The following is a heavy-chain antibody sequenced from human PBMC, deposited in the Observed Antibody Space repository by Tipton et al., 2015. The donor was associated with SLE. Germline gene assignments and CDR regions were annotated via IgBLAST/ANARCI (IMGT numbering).Heavy chain of an antibody. V-gene: IGHV5-10-1*01. CDR3: ARVGYFIWGWLDP. CDR1: GYSFTSYW. J-gene: IGHJ5*02. CDR2: IDPSDSYT. D-gene: IGHD3-16*01. Sequence: QLVQSGAEVKKPGESLRISCKGSGYSFTSYWISWVRQMPEKGLEWMGRIDPSDSYTNYNPSLKSRVTISVDTSKNQFSLKLSSVTAADTAVYYCARVGYFIWGWLDPWGQGMLVTVSS.